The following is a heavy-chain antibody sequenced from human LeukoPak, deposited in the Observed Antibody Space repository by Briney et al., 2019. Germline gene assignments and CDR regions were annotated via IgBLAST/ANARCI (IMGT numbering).Heavy chain of an antibody. J-gene: IGHJ5*02. CDR1: GYTFTSYY. CDR2: INPSGGST. D-gene: IGHD2-21*02. Sequence: ASVKVSCKASGYTFTSYYMHWVRQAPGQGLEWMGIINPSGGSTSYAQKFQGRVTMTRDTSTSTVYMELGSLRSEDTAVYYCVRVQSGRDDWFDPWGQGTLVTVSS. CDR3: VRVQSGRDDWFDP. V-gene: IGHV1-46*01.